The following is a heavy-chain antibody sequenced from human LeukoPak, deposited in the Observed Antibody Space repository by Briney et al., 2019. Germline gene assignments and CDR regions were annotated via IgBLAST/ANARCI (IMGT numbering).Heavy chain of an antibody. Sequence: ASVKVSCKASGYTFTSYGISWVRQAPGQGLEWMGWISAYNGNTNYAQKLQGRVTMTTDTSTSTAYMELSSLRSDDTAVYYCARALYYYDSSGYYGDAFDIWGQGTMVTVSS. J-gene: IGHJ3*02. V-gene: IGHV1-18*01. CDR3: ARALYYYDSSGYYGDAFDI. D-gene: IGHD3-22*01. CDR1: GYTFTSYG. CDR2: ISAYNGNT.